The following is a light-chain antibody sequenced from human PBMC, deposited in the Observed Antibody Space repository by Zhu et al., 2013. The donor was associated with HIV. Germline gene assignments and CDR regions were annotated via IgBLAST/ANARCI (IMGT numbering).Light chain of an antibody. Sequence: DIVMTQSPDSLAVSLGERATINCKSSQSVLYSSNNKNYLAWYQQKPGQPPKLLIYWASTRESGVPDRFSGSGSGTDFTLTISSLQSEDFAVYYCQQYGSSPRTFGQGTKVDI. CDR1: QSVLYSSNNKNY. CDR2: WAS. J-gene: IGKJ1*01. CDR3: QQYGSSPRT. V-gene: IGKV4-1*01.